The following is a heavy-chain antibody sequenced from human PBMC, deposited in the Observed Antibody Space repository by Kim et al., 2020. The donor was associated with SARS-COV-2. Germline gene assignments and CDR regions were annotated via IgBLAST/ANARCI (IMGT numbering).Heavy chain of an antibody. CDR3: ARVGRYCSGGSCYRGRFD. CDR1: GGSFSGYY. J-gene: IGHJ4*01. V-gene: IGHV4-34*01. D-gene: IGHD2-15*01. CDR2: INHSGST. Sequence: SETLSLTCAVYGGSFSGYYWSWIRQPPGKGLEWIGEINHSGSTNYNPSLKSRVTISVDTSKNQFSLKLSSVTAADTAVYYCARVGRYCSGGSCYRGRFD.